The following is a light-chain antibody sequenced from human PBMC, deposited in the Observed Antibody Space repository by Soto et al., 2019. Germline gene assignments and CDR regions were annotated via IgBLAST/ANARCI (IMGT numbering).Light chain of an antibody. CDR2: RNN. Sequence: QSVLTQPPSASGTPGQRVTISCSGSSSNIGSNYVYWYQQLPGTAPKLLIYRNNQRPSGVPDRFSGSKSGTSASLAISGLRCEDEADYYCAAWDDSLSGHVVFGGGTKLTVL. J-gene: IGLJ2*01. CDR3: AAWDDSLSGHVV. V-gene: IGLV1-47*01. CDR1: SSNIGSNY.